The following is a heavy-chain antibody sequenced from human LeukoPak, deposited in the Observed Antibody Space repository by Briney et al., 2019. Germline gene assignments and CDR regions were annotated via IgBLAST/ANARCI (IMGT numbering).Heavy chain of an antibody. V-gene: IGHV4-61*02. D-gene: IGHD6-19*01. Sequence: SETLSLTCTVSGGSISSGSYYWSWIRQPAGKGLEWIGRIYTSGSTNYNPSLKSRVTISVDTSKNQFSLKLSSVTAADTAVYYCAREGRIAVAGTFRSWFDPWGQGTLVTVSS. CDR2: IYTSGST. CDR1: GGSISSGSYY. J-gene: IGHJ5*02. CDR3: AREGRIAVAGTFRSWFDP.